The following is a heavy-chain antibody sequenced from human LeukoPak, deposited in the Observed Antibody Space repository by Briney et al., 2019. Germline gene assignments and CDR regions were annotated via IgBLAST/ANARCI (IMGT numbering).Heavy chain of an antibody. J-gene: IGHJ4*02. Sequence: GGSLRLSCAASGFTVSSNYMSWVRQAPGKGLEWVAVISYDGSNKYYADSVKGRFTISRDNSKNTLYLQMNSLRAEDTAVYYCAKNPQQWLLTYYFDYWGQGTLVTVSS. V-gene: IGHV3-30*18. CDR2: ISYDGSNK. CDR1: GFTVSSNY. D-gene: IGHD6-19*01. CDR3: AKNPQQWLLTYYFDY.